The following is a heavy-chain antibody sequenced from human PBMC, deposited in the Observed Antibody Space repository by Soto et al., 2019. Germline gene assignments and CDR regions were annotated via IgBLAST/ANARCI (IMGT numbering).Heavy chain of an antibody. CDR3: AKFRRETGTGDAFDI. D-gene: IGHD1-7*01. CDR1: GFTFSSYG. V-gene: IGHV3-30*18. CDR2: ISYDGSNK. Sequence: QVQLVESGGGVVQPGRSLRLSCAASGFTFSSYGMHWVRQAPGKGLEWVAVISYDGSNKYYADSVKGRFTISRDNSKNTLYLQMNSLRAEDMAVYYCAKFRRETGTGDAFDIWGQGTMVTVSS. J-gene: IGHJ3*02.